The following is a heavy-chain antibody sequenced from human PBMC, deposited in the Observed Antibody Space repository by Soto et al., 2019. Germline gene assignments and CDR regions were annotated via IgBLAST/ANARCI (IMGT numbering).Heavy chain of an antibody. D-gene: IGHD7-27*01. CDR2: IIPIVGLT. V-gene: IGHV1-69*02. Sequence: QVQLLQSGSEVKKPGSSVKVSCRASGGSLSSYPVTWVRQAPGQGLEWMGRIIPIVGLTNYAQKFQGRVTLTAEKSASTAYMELRSLRSDDTAVYYCARPTGAHDSGGNYMDAWGKGSTVIFSS. CDR3: ARPTGAHDSGGNYMDA. CDR1: GGSLSSYP. J-gene: IGHJ6*03.